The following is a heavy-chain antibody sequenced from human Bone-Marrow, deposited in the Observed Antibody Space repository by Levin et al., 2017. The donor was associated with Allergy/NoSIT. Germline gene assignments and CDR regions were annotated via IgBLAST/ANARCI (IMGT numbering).Heavy chain of an antibody. CDR3: ARGREGGARKAFDY. V-gene: IGHV4-59*01. D-gene: IGHD3-16*01. CDR1: GGSISTYY. J-gene: IGHJ4*02. CDR2: IFYSGST. Sequence: SSETLSLTCTVSGGSISTYYWSWIRQPPGKGLEWIGYIFYSGSTNYNPSLKSRVTISVDTSKNQFSLNLSSVTAADTAVYYCARGREGGARKAFDYWGQGTLVTVSS.